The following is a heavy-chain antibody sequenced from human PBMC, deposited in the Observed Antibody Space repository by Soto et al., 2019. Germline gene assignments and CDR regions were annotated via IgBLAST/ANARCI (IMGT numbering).Heavy chain of an antibody. D-gene: IGHD2-21*02. CDR3: ARSIVVVTALDY. V-gene: IGHV1-46*04. CDR1: GYTSSNYF. J-gene: IGHJ4*02. CDR2: ISPNEVTT. Sequence: ASVKVSCKASGYTSSNYFVHWVRQAPGQGLEWMGTISPNEVTTYFAQNLQGRLTMTRDSSASTAYMELSSLRSEDTAVYYCARSIVVVTALDYWGQGTLVTVSS.